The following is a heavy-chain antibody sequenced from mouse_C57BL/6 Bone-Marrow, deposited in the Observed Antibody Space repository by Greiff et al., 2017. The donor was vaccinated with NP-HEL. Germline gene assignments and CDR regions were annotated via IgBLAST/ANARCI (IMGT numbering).Heavy chain of an antibody. CDR3: ARKGDGNYVFAY. CDR2: IWSGGST. Sequence: VKLMESGPGLVQPSQSLSITCTVSGFSLTSYGVHWVRQSPGKGLEWLGVIWSGGSTDYNAAFISRLSISKDNSKSQVFFKMNSLQAYDTAIYYCARKGDGNYVFAYWGQGTLVTVSA. D-gene: IGHD2-1*01. CDR1: GFSLTSYG. J-gene: IGHJ3*01. V-gene: IGHV2-2*01.